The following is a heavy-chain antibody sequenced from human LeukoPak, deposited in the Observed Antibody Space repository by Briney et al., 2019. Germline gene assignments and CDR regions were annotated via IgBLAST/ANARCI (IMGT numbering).Heavy chain of an antibody. J-gene: IGHJ4*02. Sequence: PGVSLRLSCAASGFTFRNAWMSWVRQAPGKGLEWVGRIKRKNNGGTTDYAAHVTSRFNISRDDSSNPLYLQMNSLKTEDAGVYYCTTGSTSDYGSGSYPTIDYWGQGTLVTVSS. D-gene: IGHD3-10*01. CDR2: IKRKNNGGTT. CDR1: GFTFRNAW. CDR3: TTGSTSDYGSGSYPTIDY. V-gene: IGHV3-15*01.